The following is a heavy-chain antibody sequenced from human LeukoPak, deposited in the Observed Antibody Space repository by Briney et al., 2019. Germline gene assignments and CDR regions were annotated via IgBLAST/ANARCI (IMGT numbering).Heavy chain of an antibody. CDR3: TRLKDITIDY. V-gene: IGHV3-73*01. CDR1: GLIFSGSA. J-gene: IGHJ4*02. CDR2: IRSKANSYAT. Sequence: GRSLRLSCAASGLIFSGSAMHWVRPASGKGLEWVGRIRSKANSYATAYAASVKGRFTISRDDSKNTTYLQMNSLKTEDTAVYYCTRLKDITIDYWGQGTLVTVSS. D-gene: IGHD1-20*01.